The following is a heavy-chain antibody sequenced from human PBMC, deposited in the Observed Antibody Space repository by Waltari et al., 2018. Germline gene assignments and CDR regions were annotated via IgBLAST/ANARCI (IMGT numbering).Heavy chain of an antibody. J-gene: IGHJ5*02. V-gene: IGHV3-30*02. CDR3: AKGPDSSGYYSNWFDP. CDR1: GFSFSYHG. CDR2: IWSDETNK. Sequence: QVQLVESGGGVVEPGGSLRLSCAASGFSFSYHGIPWVRQAPGKGLEWVAFIWSDETNKHYADSVQGRFTISRDNSKNTVFLQMNSLRTEDTAVYYCAKGPDSSGYYSNWFDPWGQGILVTVSS. D-gene: IGHD3-22*01.